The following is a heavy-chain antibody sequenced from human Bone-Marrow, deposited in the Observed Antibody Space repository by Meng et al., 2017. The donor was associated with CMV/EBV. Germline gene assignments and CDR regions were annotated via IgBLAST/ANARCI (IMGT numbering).Heavy chain of an antibody. Sequence: GESLKISCSASGFTFDDYAMHWVRQAPGKGLEWVPLISWDGGSTYYADSVKGRFTISRDNSKNSLYLQMNSLRAEDTALYYCAKEMATTKFYNYYYYGMDVWGQGTTVTVSS. D-gene: IGHD5-24*01. CDR2: ISWDGGST. J-gene: IGHJ6*02. V-gene: IGHV3-43D*03. CDR1: GFTFDDYA. CDR3: AKEMATTKFYNYYYYGMDV.